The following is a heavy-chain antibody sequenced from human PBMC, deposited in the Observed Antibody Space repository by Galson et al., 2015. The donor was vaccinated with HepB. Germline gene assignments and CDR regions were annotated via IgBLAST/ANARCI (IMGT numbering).Heavy chain of an antibody. CDR3: ARDPPPKYCSSTSCSPSYYYYYYMDV. Sequence: QSGAEVKKPGESLKISCKGSGYSFTSYWIGWVRQMPGKGLEWMGIIYPGDSDTRYSPSFQGQVTISADKSISTAYLQWSSLKASDTAMYYCARDPPPKYCSSTSCSPSYYYYYYMDVWGKGTTVTVSS. CDR1: GYSFTSYW. D-gene: IGHD2-2*01. V-gene: IGHV5-51*01. J-gene: IGHJ6*03. CDR2: IYPGDSDT.